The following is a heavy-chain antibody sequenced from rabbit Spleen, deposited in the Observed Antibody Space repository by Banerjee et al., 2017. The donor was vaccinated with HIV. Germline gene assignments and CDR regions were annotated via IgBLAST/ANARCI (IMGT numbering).Heavy chain of an antibody. D-gene: IGHD4-1*01. V-gene: IGHV1S40*01. J-gene: IGHJ4*01. CDR2: IYTPGTNT. CDR1: GFSFSSTYW. Sequence: QSLEESGGDLVKHGASLTLTCTASGFSFSSTYWICLCRQAPGKGPEWIACIYTPGTNTLYASWAKGRFTFSKTSSTTVTLQVTSLTAADTATYFCARDLAGVIGWNFGWWGPGTLVTVS. CDR3: ARDLAGVIGWNFGW.